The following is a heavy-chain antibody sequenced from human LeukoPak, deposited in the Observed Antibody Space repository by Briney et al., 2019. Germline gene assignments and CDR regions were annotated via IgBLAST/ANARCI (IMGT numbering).Heavy chain of an antibody. D-gene: IGHD3-22*01. CDR1: GYTFTSYY. J-gene: IGHJ4*02. CDR2: INPSGGST. CDR3: ARDYHDSSGPQYYFDY. V-gene: IGHV1-46*01. Sequence: ASVKVSCKASGYTFTSYYMHWVRQAPVQGLEWMGIINPSGGSTSYAQKFQGRVTMTRDTSTSTVYMELSSLRSEDTAVYYCARDYHDSSGPQYYFDYWGQGTLVTVSS.